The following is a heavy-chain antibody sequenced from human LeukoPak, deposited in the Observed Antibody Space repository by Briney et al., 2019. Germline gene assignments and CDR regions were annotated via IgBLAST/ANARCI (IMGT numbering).Heavy chain of an antibody. CDR3: ARELYDSSGYYYRDWFDP. CDR1: GGSISSGGYY. D-gene: IGHD3-22*01. J-gene: IGHJ5*02. CDR2: IYYSGST. V-gene: IGHV4-31*03. Sequence: SQTLSLTCTVSGGSISSGGYYWSWIRQHPGEGLEWIGYIYYSGSTYYNPSLKSRVTISVDTSKNQFSLKLSSVTAADTAVYYCARELYDSSGYYYRDWFDPWGQGTLVTVSS.